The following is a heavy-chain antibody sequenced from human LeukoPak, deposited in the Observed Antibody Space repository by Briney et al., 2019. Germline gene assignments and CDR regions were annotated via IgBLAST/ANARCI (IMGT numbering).Heavy chain of an antibody. J-gene: IGHJ3*02. CDR2: ISSSGSTI. Sequence: GESLKISCAASGFTFSSYEMNWVRQAPGKGLEWVSYISSSGSTIYYADSVKGRFTISRDNAKNSLYLQMNSLRAEDTAVYYCARPPPRIAAAGTDXYYDSSGYYGXAFDIWGQGXXXTXXS. CDR3: ARPPPRIAAAGTDXYYDSSGYYGXAFDI. CDR1: GFTFSSYE. D-gene: IGHD3-22*01. V-gene: IGHV3-48*03.